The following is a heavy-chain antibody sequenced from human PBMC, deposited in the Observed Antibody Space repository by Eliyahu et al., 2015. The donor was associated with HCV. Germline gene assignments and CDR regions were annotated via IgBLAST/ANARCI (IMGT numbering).Heavy chain of an antibody. J-gene: IGHJ6*02. Sequence: EVQLLESGGGLVQPXGSLRLSCAASXFTFSSYALXWVRQAPGMGLEWVSAIXISATKTYYTDSVKGRFIISRDNSNNTLYLQMNSLRADDTAIYYCAKPIDFKLTGMHVWGQGTTVTVSS. CDR2: IXISATKT. D-gene: IGHD1-26*01. CDR3: AKPIDFKLTGMHV. V-gene: IGHV3-23*01. CDR1: XFTFSSYA.